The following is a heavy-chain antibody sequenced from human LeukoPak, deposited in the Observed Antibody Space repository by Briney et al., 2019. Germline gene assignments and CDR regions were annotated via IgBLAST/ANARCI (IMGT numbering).Heavy chain of an antibody. Sequence: GGSLRLSCAASGFTFSSYSMNWVRQAPGKGLEWVSYISSSSTIYYADSVKGRFTISRDNAKKSLYLQMNSLRAEDTAVCYCARSQFDYWGQGTLVTVSS. CDR3: ARSQFDY. CDR1: GFTFSSYS. CDR2: ISSSSTI. J-gene: IGHJ4*02. V-gene: IGHV3-48*01.